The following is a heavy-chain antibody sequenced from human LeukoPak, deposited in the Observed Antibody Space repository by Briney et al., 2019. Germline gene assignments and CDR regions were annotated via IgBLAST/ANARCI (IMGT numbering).Heavy chain of an antibody. CDR3: ARDWPYYMDV. J-gene: IGHJ6*03. CDR2: ISAYNGKT. Sequence: ASVKVSSKASGYTFTSYGISWVRQAPGQGLEWMGWISAYNGKTNYAQKLQGRVTMTTNTSTSTDYMELRSLRSDDTAVYYCARDWPYYMDVWGKGTTVTVSS. V-gene: IGHV1-18*01. CDR1: GYTFTSYG.